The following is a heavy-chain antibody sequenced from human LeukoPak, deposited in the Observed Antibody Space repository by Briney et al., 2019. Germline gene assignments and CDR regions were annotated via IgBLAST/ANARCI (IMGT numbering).Heavy chain of an antibody. Sequence: ASVKVSCKVSGYTLTELSMHWVRQAPGKGLEWMGGFDPEDGETIYAQKFQGRVTMTEDTSTDTAYMELSSLRSEDTAVYYCATEDYYDSSGYSPALAFDIWGQGTMVTVSS. D-gene: IGHD3-22*01. V-gene: IGHV1-24*01. J-gene: IGHJ3*02. CDR1: GYTLTELS. CDR2: FDPEDGET. CDR3: ATEDYYDSSGYSPALAFDI.